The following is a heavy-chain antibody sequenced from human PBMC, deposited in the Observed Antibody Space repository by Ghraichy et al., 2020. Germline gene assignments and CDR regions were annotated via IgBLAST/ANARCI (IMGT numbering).Heavy chain of an antibody. CDR2: IDWDDDK. Sequence: SGPTLVKPTQTLTLTCTFSGFSLSTSGMCVSWIRQPPGKALEWLARIDWDDDKYYSTSLKTRLTISKDTSKNQVVLTMTNMDPVDTATYYCARFHFGYSSSWGVGHGHVIYYYGMDVWGQGTTVTVSS. J-gene: IGHJ6*02. CDR3: ARFHFGYSSSWGVGHGHVIYYYGMDV. V-gene: IGHV2-70*11. D-gene: IGHD6-13*01. CDR1: GFSLSTSGMC.